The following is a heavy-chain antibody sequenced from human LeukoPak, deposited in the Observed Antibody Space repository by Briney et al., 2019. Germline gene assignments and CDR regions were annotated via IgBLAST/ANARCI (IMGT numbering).Heavy chain of an antibody. D-gene: IGHD3-10*01. CDR1: GYTLTELS. V-gene: IGHV1-24*01. CDR3: ATVLLRVRGSYYFDF. Sequence: ASVKVSCKGSGYTLTELSIHWVRQAPGKGVEWRVGGDHEYGETIDVQKFQGGVTMTEDTSTDIAYMELSRLRSEDTAVYYCATVLLRVRGSYYFDFWGQGPLVTVSS. CDR2: GDHEYGET. J-gene: IGHJ4*02.